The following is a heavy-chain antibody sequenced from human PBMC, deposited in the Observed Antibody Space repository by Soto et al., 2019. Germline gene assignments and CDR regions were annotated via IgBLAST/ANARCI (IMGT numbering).Heavy chain of an antibody. CDR1: GGSISSGGYY. CDR3: ARGVVPPWGDYGMDV. CDR2: IYYSGST. Sequence: SETLSLTCTVSGGSISSGGYYWSWIRQHPGKGLEWIGYIYYSGSTYYNPSLKSRVTISVDTSKNQFSLKLSSVTAADTAVYYCARGVVPPWGDYGMDVWGQGTTVTVSS. D-gene: IGHD2-2*01. J-gene: IGHJ6*02. V-gene: IGHV4-31*03.